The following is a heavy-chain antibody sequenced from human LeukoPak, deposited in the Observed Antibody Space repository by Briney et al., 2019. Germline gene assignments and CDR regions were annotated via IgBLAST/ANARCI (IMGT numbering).Heavy chain of an antibody. D-gene: IGHD1-1*01. CDR2: INYSGST. V-gene: IGHV4-59*08. J-gene: IGHJ5*01. Sequence: SETLSLTCTVSGGSISSYYWSWIRQPPGKGREWIGSINYSGSTNYNPSLKSRVTISVDTSKNQFSLKLSSVTAADTAVYYCARRTGTTGDWFDPWGQGTLVTVSS. CDR3: ARRTGTTGDWFDP. CDR1: GGSISSYY.